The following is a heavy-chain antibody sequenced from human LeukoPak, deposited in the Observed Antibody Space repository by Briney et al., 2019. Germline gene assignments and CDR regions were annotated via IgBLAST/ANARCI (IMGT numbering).Heavy chain of an antibody. CDR2: MKPNDGNR. J-gene: IGHJ5*01. Sequence: GASVKVSCKTSGYTFIRFDIHWVRQATGQGLEWMGWMKPNDGNRGFAQKFQGRLTMTSDTSLVTAYMELTSLTSDDTAVYYCARGDSVAGTSNYFDSWGQGTLVTVSS. D-gene: IGHD6-19*01. CDR1: GYTFIRFD. V-gene: IGHV1-8*01. CDR3: ARGDSVAGTSNYFDS.